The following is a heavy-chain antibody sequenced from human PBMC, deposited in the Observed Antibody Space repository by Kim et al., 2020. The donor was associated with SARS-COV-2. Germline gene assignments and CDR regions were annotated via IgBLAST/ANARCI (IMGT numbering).Heavy chain of an antibody. V-gene: IGHV4-59*01. D-gene: IGHD2-15*01. Sequence: SETLSLTCTVSGGSISSYYWSWIRQPPGKGLEWIGYIYYSGSTNYNPSLKSRVTISVDTSKNQFSLKLSSVTAADTAVYYCARVHVGWWLVDRTNPYAFDIWGQGTMVTVSS. CDR1: GGSISSYY. CDR3: ARVHVGWWLVDRTNPYAFDI. CDR2: IYYSGST. J-gene: IGHJ3*02.